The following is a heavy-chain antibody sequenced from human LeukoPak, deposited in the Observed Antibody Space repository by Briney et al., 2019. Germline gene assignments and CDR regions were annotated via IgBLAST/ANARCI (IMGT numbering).Heavy chain of an antibody. Sequence: ASVKVSCKASGYTFTSYYMHWVRQAPGQGLEWMGIINPSGGSTSYAQKFQGRVTMTRDMSTSTVYMELSSLRSEDTAVYYCALEYSGSYTHDYWGQGTLVTVSS. CDR1: GYTFTSYY. CDR3: ALEYSGSYTHDY. V-gene: IGHV1-46*01. CDR2: INPSGGST. J-gene: IGHJ4*02. D-gene: IGHD1-26*01.